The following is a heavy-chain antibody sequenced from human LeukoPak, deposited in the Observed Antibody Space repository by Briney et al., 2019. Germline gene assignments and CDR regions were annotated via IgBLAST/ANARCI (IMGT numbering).Heavy chain of an antibody. CDR2: IYYSGST. D-gene: IGHD3-10*01. Sequence: PLLTLTLTCTVSGGSISSGDYYWSWIRQPPGKGLEWLGYIYYSGSTYYKPSLKSRVTISVDTSKNQFSLKLSSVTAADTAVYYCARTPRVYGSGIKGFDYWGQGTLVTVSS. CDR1: GGSISSGDYY. V-gene: IGHV4-30-4*08. CDR3: ARTPRVYGSGIKGFDY. J-gene: IGHJ4*02.